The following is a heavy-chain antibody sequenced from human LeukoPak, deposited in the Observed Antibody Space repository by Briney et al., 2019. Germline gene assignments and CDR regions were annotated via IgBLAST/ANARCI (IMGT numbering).Heavy chain of an antibody. CDR1: GFTFSSYA. J-gene: IGHJ5*02. Sequence: GGSLRLSCAASGFTFSSYAMSWVRQAPGKGLEWVSAISGSGGSTYYADSVKGRFTISRDNSKNTLYLQMNSLRAEDTAVYYCAKGYCSSASCLYFLGFDPWGQGTLVTVSS. CDR3: AKGYCSSASCLYFLGFDP. D-gene: IGHD2-2*01. CDR2: ISGSGGST. V-gene: IGHV3-23*01.